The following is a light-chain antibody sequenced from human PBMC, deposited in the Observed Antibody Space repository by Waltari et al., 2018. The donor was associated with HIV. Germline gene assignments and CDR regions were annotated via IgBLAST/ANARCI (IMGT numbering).Light chain of an antibody. J-gene: IGLJ1*01. V-gene: IGLV1-47*01. Sequence: QSVLTQPPSASGTLGQTVTISCSGSSSNIGNDNVYWYQQLPGMTPKLLIYKNYQRPSGVPDRFAGSKSGTSASLAISGLRSEDEADYYCVGWDGSLSGYVFGAGTKVTVL. CDR3: VGWDGSLSGYV. CDR1: SSNIGNDN. CDR2: KNY.